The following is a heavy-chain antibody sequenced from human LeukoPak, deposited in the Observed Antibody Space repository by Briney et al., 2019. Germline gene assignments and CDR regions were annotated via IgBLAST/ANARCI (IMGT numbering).Heavy chain of an antibody. CDR3: ARRYYYDSSGYLGDAFDI. CDR1: GYTFTGYY. V-gene: IGHV1-2*02. D-gene: IGHD3-22*01. Sequence: ASVTVSCKASGYTFTGYYMHWVRQAPGQGLEWMGWINPNSGGTNYAQKFQGRVTMTRDTSISTAYMELSRLRSDDTAVHYCARRYYYDSSGYLGDAFDIWGQGTMVTVSS. J-gene: IGHJ3*02. CDR2: INPNSGGT.